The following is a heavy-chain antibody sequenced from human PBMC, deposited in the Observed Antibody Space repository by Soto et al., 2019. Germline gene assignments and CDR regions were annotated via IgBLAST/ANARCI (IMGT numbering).Heavy chain of an antibody. Sequence: EVQLVESGGGLVKPGVSLRLSCAASGFTFTRYSMNWVRQAPGKGLEWVSSISSTTNYIYYGDSMKGRFTISRDNAKNSLYLEMNSLRAEDTAVYYCARESEDLTSNFDDWGQGTLVTVSS. CDR1: GFTFTRYS. V-gene: IGHV3-21*06. CDR2: ISSTTNYI. J-gene: IGHJ4*02. CDR3: ARESEDLTSNFDD.